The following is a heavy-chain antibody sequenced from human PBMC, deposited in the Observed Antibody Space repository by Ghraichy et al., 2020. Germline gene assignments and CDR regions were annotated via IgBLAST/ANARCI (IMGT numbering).Heavy chain of an antibody. CDR1: GGSFSGYY. V-gene: IGHV4-34*01. J-gene: IGHJ6*02. CDR2: INHSGST. CDR3: ARRRYSYYYYGMDV. Sequence: SETLSLTCAVYGGSFSGYYWSWIRQPPGKGLEWIGEINHSGSTNYNPSLKSRVTISVDTSKNQFSLKLSSVTAADTAVYYCARRRYSYYYYGMDVWGQGTTVTVSS. D-gene: IGHD1-1*01.